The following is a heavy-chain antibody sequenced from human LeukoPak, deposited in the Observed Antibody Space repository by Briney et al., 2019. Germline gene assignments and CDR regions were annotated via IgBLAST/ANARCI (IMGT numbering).Heavy chain of an antibody. CDR3: ARDRNHDFWSGYYTAYYYYMDA. CDR2: IKQDGSEK. CDR1: GFTFDDYG. D-gene: IGHD3-3*01. J-gene: IGHJ6*03. V-gene: IGHV3-7*01. Sequence: GGSLRLSCAASGFTFDDYGMSWVRQAPGKGLEWVANIKQDGSEKYYVDSVKGRFTISRDNAKNSLYLQMNSLRAEDTAVYYCARDRNHDFWSGYYTAYYYYMDAWGKGTTVTVSS.